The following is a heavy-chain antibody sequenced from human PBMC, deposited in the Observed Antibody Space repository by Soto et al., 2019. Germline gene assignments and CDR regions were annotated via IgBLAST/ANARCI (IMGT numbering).Heavy chain of an antibody. CDR3: ARVAVSLTTVTYYYFFL. CDR2: FIPVFNTS. Sequence: QVQLVQSGAEEKKPGSSVRVSCKASGGALTNSAIIWLRQAPGQRLEWLGGFIPVFNTSNFAQNLERRVMFTADESTNTAYMELRGLTSDDTALYFCARVAVSLTTVTYYYFFLWGQGTLFTVSS. J-gene: IGHJ4*02. CDR1: GGALTNSA. D-gene: IGHD4-17*01. V-gene: IGHV1-69*01.